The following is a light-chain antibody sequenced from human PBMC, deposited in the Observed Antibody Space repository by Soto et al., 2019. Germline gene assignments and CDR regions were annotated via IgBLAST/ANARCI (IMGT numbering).Light chain of an antibody. V-gene: IGLV2-11*01. Sequence: QSALTQPRSASGSPGQSITISCTGTSSDVGGYNYVSWYQQHPAKAPKLFIFDVSKRPSGVPNRFSGSKSGNTASLTISGLRAEDEADYYCCSYVGRNTYVFGTGTKVTVL. CDR3: CSYVGRNTYV. CDR2: DVS. J-gene: IGLJ1*01. CDR1: SSDVGGYNY.